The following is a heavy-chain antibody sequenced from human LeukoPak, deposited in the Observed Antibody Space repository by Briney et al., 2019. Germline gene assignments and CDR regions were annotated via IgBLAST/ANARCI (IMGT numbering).Heavy chain of an antibody. Sequence: GGSLRLSCAASGFTFSSYWMSWVRQAPGKGLEWVANIKQDGSEKYYVDSVKGRFTISRDNSKNTLYLQMNSLRAEDTAVYYCARGVYDSSGQAPIVGYWGQGTLVTVSS. J-gene: IGHJ4*02. CDR3: ARGVYDSSGQAPIVGY. CDR1: GFTFSSYW. D-gene: IGHD3-22*01. CDR2: IKQDGSEK. V-gene: IGHV3-7*01.